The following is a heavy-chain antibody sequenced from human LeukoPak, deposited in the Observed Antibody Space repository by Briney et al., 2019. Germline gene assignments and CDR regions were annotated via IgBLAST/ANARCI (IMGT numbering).Heavy chain of an antibody. D-gene: IGHD6-13*01. V-gene: IGHV4-4*07. J-gene: IGHJ4*02. CDR3: AGAYYSSRWYLDY. Sequence: SETLSLTCTVFGGSVSSFHWSWIRQPAGEGLEWIGRIYTSGSTDYSPSLKSRVTISVDTSKNQFSLKLSSVTAADTAVYYCAGAYYSSRWYLDYWGQGTLVTVSS. CDR1: GGSVSSFH. CDR2: IYTSGST.